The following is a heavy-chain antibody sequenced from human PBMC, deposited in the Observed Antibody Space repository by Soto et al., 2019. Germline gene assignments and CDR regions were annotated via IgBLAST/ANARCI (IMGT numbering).Heavy chain of an antibody. V-gene: IGHV3-30*09. J-gene: IGHJ4*02. CDR1: GLTFSSYA. CDR3: ARESVPVDIVDRHLED. Sequence: GGSLRLSCAASGLTFSSYAMHWVRQAPGKGLEWVAVISYDGSNKYYADSVKGRFAISRDNSKNTLYLQMNSLRAEDTAVYYCARESVPVDIVDRHLEDWCPGPRVTVAS. D-gene: IGHD5-12*01. CDR2: ISYDGSNK.